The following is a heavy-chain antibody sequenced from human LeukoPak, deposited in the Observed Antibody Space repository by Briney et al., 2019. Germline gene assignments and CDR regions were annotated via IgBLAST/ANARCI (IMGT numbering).Heavy chain of an antibody. CDR1: GYSFTSNW. CDR2: IYPGDSDT. V-gene: IGHV5-51*01. Sequence: GESLKISCKGSGYSFTSNWIGWVRQMPGRGLEWMGIIYPGDSDTRYSPSFQGQVTISADKSISTAYLQWSSLKASDTAMYYCASHKGSGYGGYYFDYRGQGTLVTVSS. CDR3: ASHKGSGYGGYYFDY. J-gene: IGHJ4*02. D-gene: IGHD5-12*01.